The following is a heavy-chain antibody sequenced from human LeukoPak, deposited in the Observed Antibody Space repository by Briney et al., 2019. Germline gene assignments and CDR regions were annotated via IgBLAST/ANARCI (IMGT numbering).Heavy chain of an antibody. Sequence: PSETLSLTCTVSGYSINNYYWSWIRQSPGKGLEWIGYIYYSGSTNYNPSLKSRVTMSVDTSKTQFSLKLTSVTAADTAVYYCARRVSRWFDPWGQGTLVTVSS. V-gene: IGHV4-59*08. CDR3: ARRVSRWFDP. J-gene: IGHJ5*02. CDR2: IYYSGST. CDR1: GYSINNYY.